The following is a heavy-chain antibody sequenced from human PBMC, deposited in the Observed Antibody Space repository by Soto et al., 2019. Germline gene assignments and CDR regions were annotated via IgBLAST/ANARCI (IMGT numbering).Heavy chain of an antibody. CDR3: ARSGRPLTEFHS. J-gene: IGHJ4*02. CDR2: IYYTGST. V-gene: IGHV4-31*03. Sequence: PSETLSLTCTVSGGSISSGGYYWSWIRQHPGKGLEWIGYIYYTGSTYCSPSLRSRCSMSLDTSENQFSLKLSSVTAADTAVYYCARSGRPLTEFHSWGQGILVTAPQ. CDR1: GGSISSGGYY. D-gene: IGHD6-25*01.